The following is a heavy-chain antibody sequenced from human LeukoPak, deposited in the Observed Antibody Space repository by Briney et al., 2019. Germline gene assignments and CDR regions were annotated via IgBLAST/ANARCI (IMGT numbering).Heavy chain of an antibody. V-gene: IGHV4-4*02. Sequence: PSETLSLTCAVSGGSISSSNWWSWVRQPPGKGLEWIGEIYHSGSTNYNPPLKSRVTISVDKSKNQFSLKLSSVTAADTAVYYCARGSYYYGSGSLLYWGQGTLVTVSS. CDR3: ARGSYYYGSGSLLY. J-gene: IGHJ4*02. D-gene: IGHD3-10*01. CDR1: GGSISSSNW. CDR2: IYHSGST.